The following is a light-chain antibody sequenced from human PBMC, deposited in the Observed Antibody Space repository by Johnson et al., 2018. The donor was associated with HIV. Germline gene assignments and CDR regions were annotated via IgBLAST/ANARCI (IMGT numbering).Light chain of an antibody. V-gene: IGLV1-51*02. CDR2: ENN. Sequence: QSVLTQPPSVSAAPGQKVTISCSGSSSNIGNNYVSWYQQLPGTAPKLLIYENNKRPSGIPGRFSGSKSGTSATLGITGLQTGAEADYYCGTWDSSLSAYVLGTGTKVTVL. CDR1: SSNIGNNY. J-gene: IGLJ1*01. CDR3: GTWDSSLSAYV.